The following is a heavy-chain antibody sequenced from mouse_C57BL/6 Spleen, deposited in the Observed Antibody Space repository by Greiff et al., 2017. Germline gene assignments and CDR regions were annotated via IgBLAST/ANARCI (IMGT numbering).Heavy chain of an antibody. J-gene: IGHJ1*03. CDR3: VRHPDYYGSSPSWYFDV. CDR1: GFSFNTYA. CDR2: IRSKSNNYAT. Sequence: EVQLVESGGGLVQPKGSLKLSCAASGFSFNTYAMNWVRQAPGKGLEWVARIRSKSNNYATYYADSVKDRFTISRDDSESMLYLQMNNLKTEDTAMYYCVRHPDYYGSSPSWYFDVWGTGTTVTVSS. D-gene: IGHD1-1*01. V-gene: IGHV10-1*01.